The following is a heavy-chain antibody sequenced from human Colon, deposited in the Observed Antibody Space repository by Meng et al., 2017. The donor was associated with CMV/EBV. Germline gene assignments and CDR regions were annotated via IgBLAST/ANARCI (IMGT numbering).Heavy chain of an antibody. V-gene: IGHV3-72*01. D-gene: IGHD1-7*01. CDR3: ARDGGNYDFGNY. CDR2: IRHKASGYTT. Sequence: SGFIFRDYRMDWIRQAPGKGLEWVARIRHKASGYTTEYAASVRGRFTVSRDDSKNSLFLQMSSLETEDTAVYHCARDGGNYDFGNYWGQGTLVTVSS. J-gene: IGHJ4*02. CDR1: GFIFRDYR.